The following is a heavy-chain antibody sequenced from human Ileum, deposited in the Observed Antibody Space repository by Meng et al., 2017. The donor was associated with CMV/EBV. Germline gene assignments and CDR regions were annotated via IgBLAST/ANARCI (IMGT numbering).Heavy chain of an antibody. Sequence: LQQSGPRLVKPSQTLSLTCDISGDSVSTNNVAWNWIRQSPLRGLEWLGRTAYRSKWDYEYSVSVKSRITISPDTSKNQFSLQLRSVTPEDTAVYYCARESELLRFDHWGQGTLVTVSS. J-gene: IGHJ4*02. CDR2: TAYRSKWDY. CDR3: ARESELLRFDH. CDR1: GDSVSTNNVA. V-gene: IGHV6-1*01. D-gene: IGHD6-6*01.